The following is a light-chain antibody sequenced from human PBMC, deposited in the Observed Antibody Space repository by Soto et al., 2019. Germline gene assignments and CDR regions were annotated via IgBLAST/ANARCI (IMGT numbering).Light chain of an antibody. J-gene: IGKJ1*01. CDR1: QSISSW. CDR2: DAS. CDR3: QQYNSYSWT. Sequence: TQMTHSPSTLSSSVGYRVTITCLASQSISSWLAWYQQKPGKAPKLLIYDASSLESGVPSRFSGSGSGTEFTLTISSLQPDDFATYYCQQYNSYSWTFGQGTKVDIK. V-gene: IGKV1-5*01.